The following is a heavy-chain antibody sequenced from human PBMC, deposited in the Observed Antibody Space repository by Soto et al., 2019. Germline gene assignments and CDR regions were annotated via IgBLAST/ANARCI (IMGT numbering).Heavy chain of an antibody. CDR1: GGSFSGYY. J-gene: IGHJ6*02. CDR3: ARLVAARYYYYYGMDV. CDR2: INHSGST. V-gene: IGHV4-34*01. Sequence: SETLSLTCAVYGGSFSGYYWSWIRQPPGKGLEWIGEINHSGSTNYNPSLKSRVTISVDTSKNQFSLKLSSVTAADTAVYYCARLVAARYYYYYGMDVWGQRTTLTVSS. D-gene: IGHD6-6*01.